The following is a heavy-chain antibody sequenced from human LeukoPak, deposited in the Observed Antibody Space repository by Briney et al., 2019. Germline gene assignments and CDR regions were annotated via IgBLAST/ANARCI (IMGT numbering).Heavy chain of an antibody. CDR2: IYHNGNT. J-gene: IGHJ6*02. CDR1: DGSINSYY. D-gene: IGHD1-26*01. V-gene: IGHV4-59*01. CDR3: ARGRSNYYGMDV. Sequence: SETLSLTCSVSDGSINSYYWNWIRRPPGKGLEWIGYIYHNGNTNYSPSLKSRVTMSVDTSKNLFSLKVSSVTAADTAVYYCARGRSNYYGMDVWGQGTTVTVSS.